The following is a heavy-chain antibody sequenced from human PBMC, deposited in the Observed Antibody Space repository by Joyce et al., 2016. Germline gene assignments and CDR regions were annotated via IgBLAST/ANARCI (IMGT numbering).Heavy chain of an antibody. V-gene: IGHV4-30-4*01. D-gene: IGHD1-14*01. CDR1: GGSTSSADHY. Sequence: QVQLQESGPGLVKPSETLSLTCTVSGGSTSSADHYWGWIRQPPGKGQAWTGYIAYRRNTKYSPSLKSRVSNLVDTSKNKVSLKLVSVTAADTAVYYCARVNREYRNGSGGWFDPWGEGALVAISS. CDR3: ARVNREYRNGSGGWFDP. CDR2: IAYRRNT. J-gene: IGHJ5*02.